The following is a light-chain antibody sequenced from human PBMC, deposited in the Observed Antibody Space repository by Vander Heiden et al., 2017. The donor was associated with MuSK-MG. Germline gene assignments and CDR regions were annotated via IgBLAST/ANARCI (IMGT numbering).Light chain of an antibody. J-gene: IGLJ1*01. CDR3: SAYAGSNIYV. V-gene: IGLV2-8*01. Sequence: QSALTQPPSASGSPGQSVTISCTGTSSDVGGYNYVPWHQQHPGNALKLMVYEVSKRPAGVPDRFSGSKSGNTASLTVSGLQAEDDDDYYCSAYAGSNIYVFGTGTKVTVL. CDR2: EVS. CDR1: SSDVGGYNY.